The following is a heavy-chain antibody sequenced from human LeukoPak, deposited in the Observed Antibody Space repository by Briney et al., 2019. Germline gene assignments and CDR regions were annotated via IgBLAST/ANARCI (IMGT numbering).Heavy chain of an antibody. CDR3: ARLRVTTGFDY. CDR2: IYYTGIA. V-gene: IGHV4-39*01. CDR1: DGSITRSSYY. D-gene: IGHD2-21*02. Sequence: SETLSLTCTVSDGSITRSSYYWGWIRQTPGGGLDWIGSIYYTGIAYYNPSLQGRVTMSVDTSKDQFSLKLNSVTVADTAVYYCARLRVTTGFDYWDQGIPVTVSS. J-gene: IGHJ4*02.